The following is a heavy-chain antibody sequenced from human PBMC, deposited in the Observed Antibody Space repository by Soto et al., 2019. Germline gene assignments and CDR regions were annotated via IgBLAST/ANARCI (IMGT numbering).Heavy chain of an antibody. CDR1: GFTFSDYY. Sequence: QVQLVESGGGLVKPGGSLRLSCAASGFTFSDYYMSWIRQAPGKGLEWVSYISSSGSTIYYADSVKGRFTISSDNAKNSLYLQMNSLRAEDTAVYYCASYDFWSGYSPYGNDYWGQGTLVTVSS. CDR3: ASYDFWSGYSPYGNDY. D-gene: IGHD3-3*01. V-gene: IGHV3-11*01. J-gene: IGHJ4*02. CDR2: ISSSGSTI.